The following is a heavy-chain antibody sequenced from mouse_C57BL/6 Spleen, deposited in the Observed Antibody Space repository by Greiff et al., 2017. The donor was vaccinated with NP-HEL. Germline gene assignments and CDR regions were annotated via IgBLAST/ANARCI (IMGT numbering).Heavy chain of an antibody. Sequence: VQLQQSGAELVMPGASVKLSCKASGYTFTSYWMHWVKQRPGQGLEWIGEIDPSDSYTNYNQKFKGKSTLTVDKSSSTAYMQLSSLTSADSAVYYWARMRNAMDYWGQGTSVTVAS. CDR1: GYTFTSYW. J-gene: IGHJ4*01. CDR2: IDPSDSYT. CDR3: ARMRNAMDY. V-gene: IGHV1-69*01.